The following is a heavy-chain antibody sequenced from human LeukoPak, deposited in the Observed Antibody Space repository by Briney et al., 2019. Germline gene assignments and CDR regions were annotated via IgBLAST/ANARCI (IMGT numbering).Heavy chain of an antibody. Sequence: GGSLRLSCAASGFTFSSYAMSWVRQAPGKGLEWVSPISSSTSDIHYADSVKGRFTISRDNAKNSLYLQMNSLRAEDTAVYYCANDYYDSSGYYSDYWGQGTLVTVSS. V-gene: IGHV3-21*01. CDR2: ISSSTSDI. CDR3: ANDYYDSSGYYSDY. J-gene: IGHJ4*02. CDR1: GFTFSSYA. D-gene: IGHD3-22*01.